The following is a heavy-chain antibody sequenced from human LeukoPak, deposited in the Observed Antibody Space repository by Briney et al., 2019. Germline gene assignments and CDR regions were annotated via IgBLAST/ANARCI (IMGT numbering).Heavy chain of an antibody. V-gene: IGHV1-69*04. D-gene: IGHD5-24*01. CDR2: IIPILGIA. CDR3: ARDRRDGYNYLMAFDY. Sequence: SVKVSCKASGGTFSSYTISWVRQAPGRGLEWMGRIIPILGIANYAQKFQGRVTITADKSTSTAYMELSSLRSEDTAVYYCARDRRDGYNYLMAFDYWGQGTLVTVSS. J-gene: IGHJ4*02. CDR1: GGTFSSYT.